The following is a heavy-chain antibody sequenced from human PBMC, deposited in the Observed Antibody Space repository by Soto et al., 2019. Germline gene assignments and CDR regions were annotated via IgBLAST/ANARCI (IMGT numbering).Heavy chain of an antibody. J-gene: IGHJ6*02. CDR2: IIPILGIA. V-gene: IGHV1-69*02. Sequence: QVQLVQSGAEVKKPGSSVKVSCKASGGTFSSYTISWVRQAPGQGLEWMGRIIPILGIANYAQKFQGTVTITADKSTSTAYMELSSLRSEDTAVYYCARGVLVTTVPTVGYYGMDVWGQGTTVTVSS. CDR3: ARGVLVTTVPTVGYYGMDV. D-gene: IGHD4-17*01. CDR1: GGTFSSYT.